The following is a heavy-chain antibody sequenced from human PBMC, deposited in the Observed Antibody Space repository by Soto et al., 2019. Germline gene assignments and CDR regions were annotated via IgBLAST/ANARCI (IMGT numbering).Heavy chain of an antibody. Sequence: ASVKVSCKAPGYTFTGYYMHWLRQAPGQGLEWMGWINPNSGGTNYAQKFQGRVTMTRDTSISTAYMELSRLRSDDTAVYYCARRAAADNKCFQHWGQGTLVTVSS. D-gene: IGHD6-13*01. J-gene: IGHJ1*01. CDR2: INPNSGGT. CDR3: ARRAAADNKCFQH. V-gene: IGHV1-2*02. CDR1: GYTFTGYY.